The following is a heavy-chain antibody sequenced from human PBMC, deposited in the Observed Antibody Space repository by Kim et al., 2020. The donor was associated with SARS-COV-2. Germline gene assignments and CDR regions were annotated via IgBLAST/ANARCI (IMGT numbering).Heavy chain of an antibody. D-gene: IGHD4-4*01. CDR1: GFTFSSYA. V-gene: IGHV3-23*01. J-gene: IGHJ6*02. CDR3: AKNQDYSNLYPIDYYYYYGMDV. Sequence: GGSLRLSCAASGFTFSSYAMSWVRQAPGKGLEWVSAISGSGGSTYYADSVKGRFTISRDNSKNTLYLQMNSLRAEDTAVYYCAKNQDYSNLYPIDYYYYYGMDVWGQGTTVTVSS. CDR2: ISGSGGST.